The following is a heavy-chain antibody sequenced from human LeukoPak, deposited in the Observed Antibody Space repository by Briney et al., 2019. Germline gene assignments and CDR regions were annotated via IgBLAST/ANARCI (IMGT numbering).Heavy chain of an antibody. Sequence: GGSLRLSCAASGFTFRRNWMHWVRQAPGKGLVWVSRINSDGSVTDYADSVKGRFTISRDNGKKTLYLHMDSLRAEDTAVYYCVRPSESWLGQGLWGQGTLVTVSS. V-gene: IGHV3-74*01. CDR1: GFTFRRNW. CDR2: INSDGSVT. CDR3: VRPSESWLGQGL. D-gene: IGHD6-25*01. J-gene: IGHJ4*02.